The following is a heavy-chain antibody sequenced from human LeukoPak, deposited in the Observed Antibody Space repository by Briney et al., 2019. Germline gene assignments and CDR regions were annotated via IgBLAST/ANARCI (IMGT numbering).Heavy chain of an antibody. J-gene: IGHJ4*02. Sequence: SQTLSLTCTVSGGSISSGSYYWSWIRQPAGKGLEWIGRIYTGGSTNYNPSLKSRVTISVDTSKNQFSLKLSSVTAADTAVYYCARASSGREYYFDYWGQGTLVTVSS. D-gene: IGHD6-19*01. CDR1: GGSISSGSYY. V-gene: IGHV4-61*02. CDR3: ARASSGREYYFDY. CDR2: IYTGGST.